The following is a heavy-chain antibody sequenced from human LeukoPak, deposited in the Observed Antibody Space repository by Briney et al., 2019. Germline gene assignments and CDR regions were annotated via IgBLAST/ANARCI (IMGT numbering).Heavy chain of an antibody. CDR2: IYYSGST. V-gene: IGHV4-59*04. D-gene: IGHD3-22*01. CDR3: ARAQRYYDSSGYYYVHGVFDY. J-gene: IGHJ4*02. CDR1: GGSIGTYY. Sequence: KPSETLSLTCTVSGGSIGTYYWSWIRQSPGKGLEWIGTIYYSGSTYYNPSLKSQVTISVDTSKSQFSLKLSSVTAADTAVYYCARAQRYYDSSGYYYVHGVFDYWGQGTLVTVSS.